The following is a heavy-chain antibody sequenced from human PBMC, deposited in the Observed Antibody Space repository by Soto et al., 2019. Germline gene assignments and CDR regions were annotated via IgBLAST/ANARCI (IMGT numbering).Heavy chain of an antibody. Sequence: GGSLRLSCAASGFTFSNYVMHWVRQAPGKGLGWVAVILYDGSNKYYADSVKGRFTISRDNSKNTLYLQMNSLRVEDTAVYYCAREGGPGGQNEADYWGQGTLVTVSS. CDR3: AREGGPGGQNEADY. CDR1: GFTFSNYV. D-gene: IGHD1-1*01. J-gene: IGHJ4*02. CDR2: ILYDGSNK. V-gene: IGHV3-33*01.